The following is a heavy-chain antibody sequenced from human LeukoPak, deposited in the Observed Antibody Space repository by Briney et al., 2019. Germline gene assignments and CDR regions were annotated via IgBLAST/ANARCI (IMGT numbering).Heavy chain of an antibody. CDR3: ARAVRRIVGATTPYYFDY. CDR1: GYTFTGYY. V-gene: IGHV1-8*02. J-gene: IGHJ4*02. Sequence: GASVKVSCKASGYTFTGYYMHWVRQAPGQGLEWMGWMNPNSGNTGYAQKFQGRVTMTRNTSISTAYMELSSLRSEDTAVYYCARAVRRIVGATTPYYFDYWGQGTLVTVSS. CDR2: MNPNSGNT. D-gene: IGHD1-26*01.